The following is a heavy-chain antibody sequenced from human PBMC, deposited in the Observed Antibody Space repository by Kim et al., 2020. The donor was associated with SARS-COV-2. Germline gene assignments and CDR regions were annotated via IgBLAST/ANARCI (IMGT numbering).Heavy chain of an antibody. CDR3: AKTMSAFGSWGGVVES. Sequence: ASVKVSCKPSGSTSSGYYIHWVRQAPGQGPVWMGRINPNTGGTSYAQNYQGRITLTRDTSSSTAYMDLRSLTSDDTAVYYCAKTMSAFGSWGGVVESWGQ. V-gene: IGHV1-2*06. D-gene: IGHD2-8*01. CDR2: INPNTGGT. CDR1: GSTSSGYY. J-gene: IGHJ4*02.